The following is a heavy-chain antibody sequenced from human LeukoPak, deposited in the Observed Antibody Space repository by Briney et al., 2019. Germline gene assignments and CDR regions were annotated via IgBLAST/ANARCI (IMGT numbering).Heavy chain of an antibody. CDR1: GFTFSSYN. Sequence: GGSLRLSCAASGFTFSSYNMNWVRQASGKGLEWVSFISSSASTIYYADSVKGRFTISRDNAKSSLYLQMNSLKTEDTAVYYCARDAHWNDGDYMDVWGKGTTVTVSS. CDR3: ARDAHWNDGDYMDV. CDR2: ISSSASTI. J-gene: IGHJ6*03. V-gene: IGHV3-48*04. D-gene: IGHD1-1*01.